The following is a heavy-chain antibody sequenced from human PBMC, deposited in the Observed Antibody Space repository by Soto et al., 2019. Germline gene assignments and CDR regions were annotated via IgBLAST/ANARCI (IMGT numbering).Heavy chain of an antibody. J-gene: IGHJ4*02. CDR1: GGSISSYY. Sequence: SETLSLTCTVSGGSISSYYWSWIRQPPGKGLEWIGYIYYSGSTNYNPSLKSRVTISVDTSKNQFSLKPSSVTAADTAVYYCARNRPGVDTAMPWEIDYWGQGTLVTVSS. CDR3: ARNRPGVDTAMPWEIDY. D-gene: IGHD5-18*01. CDR2: IYYSGST. V-gene: IGHV4-59*01.